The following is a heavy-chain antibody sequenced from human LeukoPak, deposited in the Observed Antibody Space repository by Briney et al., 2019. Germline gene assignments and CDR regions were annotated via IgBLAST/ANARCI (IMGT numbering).Heavy chain of an antibody. Sequence: SVKVSCKTSGYTFTSYGISWVRQAPGQGLEWMGGIIPIFGTANYAQKFQGRVTITTDESTSTAYMELRSLRSDDTAVYYCARTRPYYYDSSGPLDYWGQGTLVTVSS. CDR1: GYTFTSYG. CDR2: IIPIFGTA. D-gene: IGHD3-22*01. CDR3: ARTRPYYYDSSGPLDY. J-gene: IGHJ4*02. V-gene: IGHV1-69*05.